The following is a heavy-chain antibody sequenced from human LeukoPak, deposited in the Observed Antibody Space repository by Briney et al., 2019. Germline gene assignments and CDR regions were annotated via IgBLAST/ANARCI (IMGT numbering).Heavy chain of an antibody. J-gene: IGHJ4*02. Sequence: SETLSLTCTVSGGSISSYYWSWIRQPPGKGLEWIGYIYYSGSTNYNPSLKSRVTISVDTSKNQFSLKLSSVTAADTAVYYCARVTYDYVWGSYRWYYFDYWGQGTLVTDSS. D-gene: IGHD3-16*02. CDR3: ARVTYDYVWGSYRWYYFDY. CDR2: IYYSGST. CDR1: GGSISSYY. V-gene: IGHV4-59*01.